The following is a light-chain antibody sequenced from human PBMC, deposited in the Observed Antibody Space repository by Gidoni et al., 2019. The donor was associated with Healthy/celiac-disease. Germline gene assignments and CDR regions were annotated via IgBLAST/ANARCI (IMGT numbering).Light chain of an antibody. V-gene: IGKV3-11*01. Sequence: EIVLTQSPATLSLSPGERATLSCRASQSVSSYLAWYQQKPGQAPRLLIYDASNRATGIPARFSGSGSGTDFTLTISSLEPEDFAVYYCQQRSNLWTFXQXTKVXIK. CDR2: DAS. CDR1: QSVSSY. CDR3: QQRSNLWT. J-gene: IGKJ1*01.